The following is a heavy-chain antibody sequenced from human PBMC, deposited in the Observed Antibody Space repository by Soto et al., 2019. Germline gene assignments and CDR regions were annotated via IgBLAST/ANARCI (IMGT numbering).Heavy chain of an antibody. CDR1: GGSFSGYY. CDR2: INPSGST. D-gene: IGHD3-10*01. CDR3: ARGRLPPRRITMVRVVIPVWFAP. V-gene: IGHV4-34*01. Sequence: SETLSLTRAVYGGSFSGYYWSWIRQPPGKGLEWIGEINPSGSTNYNPSLTSRVTISVDTSKNRFSLKLSSVTAADTAVYYCARGRLPPRRITMVRVVIPVWFAPCGQGTLVTVS. J-gene: IGHJ5*02.